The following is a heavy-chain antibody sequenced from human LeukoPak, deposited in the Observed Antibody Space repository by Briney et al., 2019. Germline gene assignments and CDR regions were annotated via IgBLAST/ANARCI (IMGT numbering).Heavy chain of an antibody. CDR2: MISGSET. V-gene: IGHV3-23*01. Sequence: GGSLRHSCAASGFSFTIYTMSWVRQAPERGPGWLASMISGSETFYADAVKVRFTLTSDDSRNTAYLQLHKLSLEDKDIDDCAWASWISRADADCWGQGTQVTVSS. CDR3: AWASWISRADADC. J-gene: IGHJ4*02. CDR1: GFSFTIYT. D-gene: IGHD2-2*03.